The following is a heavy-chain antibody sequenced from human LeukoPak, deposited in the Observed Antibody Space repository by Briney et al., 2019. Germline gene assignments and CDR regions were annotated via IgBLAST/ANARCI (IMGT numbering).Heavy chain of an antibody. J-gene: IGHJ4*02. CDR2: ISGSGGST. V-gene: IGHV3-23*01. Sequence: PGGSLRLSCAASGFTFSSDAMSWVRQAPGKGLEWVSAISGSGGSTYYADSVKGRFTISRDNSKNTLYLQMNSLRAEDTAVYYCAKDPMIDPQETVFDYWGQGTLVTVSS. CDR1: GFTFSSDA. CDR3: AKDPMIDPQETVFDY. D-gene: IGHD3-16*01.